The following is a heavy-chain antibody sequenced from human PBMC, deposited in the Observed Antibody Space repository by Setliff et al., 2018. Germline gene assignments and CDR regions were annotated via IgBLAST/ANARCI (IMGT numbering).Heavy chain of an antibody. CDR3: AREGVDSRSSTDYRYYMDV. CDR1: GGTLSNYA. J-gene: IGHJ6*03. Sequence: ASVKVSCKASGGTLSNYAISWVRQAPGQGLEWMGGIIPMFGPANYAQKFQGRVTITADESTSTAYMELSSLRSEDTAMYYCAREGVDSRSSTDYRYYMDVWGKGTTVTVSS. CDR2: IIPMFGPA. D-gene: IGHD6-6*01. V-gene: IGHV1-69*13.